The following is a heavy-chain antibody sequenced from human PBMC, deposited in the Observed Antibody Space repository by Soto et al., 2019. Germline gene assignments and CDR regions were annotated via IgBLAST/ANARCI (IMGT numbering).Heavy chain of an antibody. D-gene: IGHD3-3*01. CDR2: IYYSGST. CDR1: GGSISSYY. Sequence: PSETLSLTCTVSGGSISSYYWSWIRQPPGKGLEWIGYIYYSGSTNYNPSLKSRVTISVDTSKNQFSLKLSSVTAADTAVYYCARWGFGVVPYYYYMDVWGKGTTVTVSS. J-gene: IGHJ6*03. CDR3: ARWGFGVVPYYYYMDV. V-gene: IGHV4-59*08.